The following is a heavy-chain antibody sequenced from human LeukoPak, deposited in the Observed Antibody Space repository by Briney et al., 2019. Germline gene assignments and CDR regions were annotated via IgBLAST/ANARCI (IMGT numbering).Heavy chain of an antibody. V-gene: IGHV4-30-2*01. J-gene: IGHJ5*02. CDR1: GGSISRGDYS. D-gene: IGHD4-17*01. CDR2: IYHSGST. CDR3: AGVSRAVRKNWFDP. Sequence: SETLSLTCTVSGGSISRGDYSWSWIRQHPGKGLEWIGYIYHSGSTYYNPSLKSRVTISVDRSKNQFSLKLSSVTAADTAVYYCAGVSRAVRKNWFDPWGQGTLVTVSS.